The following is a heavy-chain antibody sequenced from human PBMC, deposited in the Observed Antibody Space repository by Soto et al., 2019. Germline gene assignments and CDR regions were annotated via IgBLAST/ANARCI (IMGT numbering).Heavy chain of an antibody. J-gene: IGHJ4*02. CDR2: TSYDGSNK. V-gene: IGHV3-30*18. CDR1: GFTFSIYG. Sequence: GGSLRLSCAASGFTFSIYGMHWVRQAPGKGLEWVAVTSYDGSNKYYADSVKGRFTISRDNSKNTLYLQMNSLRGEDTAVYYCAKETVEYYFDYWGQGTLVTVSS. D-gene: IGHD3-3*01. CDR3: AKETVEYYFDY.